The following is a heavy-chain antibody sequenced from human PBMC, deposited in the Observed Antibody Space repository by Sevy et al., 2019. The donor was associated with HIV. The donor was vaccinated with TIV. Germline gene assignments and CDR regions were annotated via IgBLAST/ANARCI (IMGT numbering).Heavy chain of an antibody. Sequence: SETLSLTCTVSGTSFSSDSWTWIRQSPGKGLEWIGEINHTGSTNYNPSLKSRVTISVDTSKNQFSLKLTSLTAAETAIYYCARWRGTRVTMIVVVTTGYFDHWGQGTLVTVSS. CDR3: ARWRGTRVTMIVVVTTGYFDH. CDR1: GTSFSSDS. D-gene: IGHD3-22*01. V-gene: IGHV4-34*01. J-gene: IGHJ4*02. CDR2: INHTGST.